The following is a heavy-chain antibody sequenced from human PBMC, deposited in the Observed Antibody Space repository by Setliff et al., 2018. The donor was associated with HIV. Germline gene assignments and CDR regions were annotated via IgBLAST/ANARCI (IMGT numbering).Heavy chain of an antibody. V-gene: IGHV4-39*01. J-gene: IGHJ6*03. CDR1: GGSISSSVYY. CDR2: IYYSGST. D-gene: IGHD1-26*01. CDR3: ARHYQHSWVGVDYYFMDV. Sequence: SETQSLTCTVSGGSISSSVYYWGWIRQPPGKGLEWIGNIYYSGSTYYNPSLKSRITISVDTSKNQFSLKLSSVTAADTAVYYCARHYQHSWVGVDYYFMDVWGKGTTVTVSS.